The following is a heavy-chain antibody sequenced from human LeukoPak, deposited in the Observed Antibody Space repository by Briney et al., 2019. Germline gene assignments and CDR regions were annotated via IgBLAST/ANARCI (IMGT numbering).Heavy chain of an antibody. Sequence: SETLSLTCAVSGGSFSGYYWCWIRQRPGKGLEWMGEINNSGSTNYNPALKNRVTISVSTSKKQFSLKLRSVPAADTAVYYCWRSSFWDRSRLDYWGKGTLVTVSS. V-gene: IGHV4-34*01. D-gene: IGHD1-26*01. CDR1: GGSFSGYY. J-gene: IGHJ4*02. CDR2: INNSGST. CDR3: WRSSFWDRSRLDY.